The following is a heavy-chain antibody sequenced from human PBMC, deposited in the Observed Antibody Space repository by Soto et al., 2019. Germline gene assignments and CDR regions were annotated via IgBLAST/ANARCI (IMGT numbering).Heavy chain of an antibody. J-gene: IGHJ6*03. V-gene: IGHV3-33*01. CDR2: IWYDGSNK. D-gene: IGHD4-17*01. CDR3: AREGGTVSAPYYYYYMDV. Sequence: GGSLRLSCAASGFTFSSYGMHWVRQAPGKGLEWVAVIWYDGSNKYYADSVKGRFTISRDNSKNTLYLQMNSLRAEDTAVYYCAREGGTVSAPYYYYYMDVWGKGTTVTVSS. CDR1: GFTFSSYG.